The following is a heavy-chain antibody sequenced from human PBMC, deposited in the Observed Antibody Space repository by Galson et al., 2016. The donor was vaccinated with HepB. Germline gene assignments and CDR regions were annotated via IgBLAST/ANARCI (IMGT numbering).Heavy chain of an antibody. CDR1: GFTFSSYG. V-gene: IGHV3-30*18. D-gene: IGHD1-1*01. CDR2: ISYDGSDK. J-gene: IGHJ6*02. Sequence: SLRLSCAAYGFTFSSYGMHWVRQAPGKGLEWVAVISYDGSDKYYADSVKGRFTISRDNSKNTLYLQMSSLRAEDTAVDYCAKDVWRGSGTDYYGMDVWGQGTTVTVSS. CDR3: AKDVWRGSGTDYYGMDV.